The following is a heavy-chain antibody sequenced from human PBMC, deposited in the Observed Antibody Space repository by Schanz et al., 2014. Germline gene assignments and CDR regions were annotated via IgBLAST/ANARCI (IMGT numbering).Heavy chain of an antibody. J-gene: IGHJ5*02. CDR1: GFTFSDYW. Sequence: EVQLVESGGGLVQPGGSLRLSCTASGFTFSDYWMSWVRQAPGKGLEWVANIKKDGSEKYYVDSVKGRFTISRDNAKNSLFLQMNSLRPEDTAVYYCARGRVLESWGQGILVTVSS. CDR3: ARGRVLES. CDR2: IKKDGSEK. D-gene: IGHD1-1*01. V-gene: IGHV3-7*01.